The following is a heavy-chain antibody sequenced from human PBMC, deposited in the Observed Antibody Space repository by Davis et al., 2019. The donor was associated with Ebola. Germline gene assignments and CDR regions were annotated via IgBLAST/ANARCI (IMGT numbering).Heavy chain of an antibody. V-gene: IGHV3-30*03. Sequence: GESLKISCAASGFTFSTYGMPSVRQVPGKGLEWVAIIAYDGSNKYYADSVKGRFTISRDNSKNTLYLQMNSLRAEDTAVYYCARVDRTGTPDYWGQGTLVTVSS. CDR2: IAYDGSNK. J-gene: IGHJ4*02. CDR1: GFTFSTYG. CDR3: ARVDRTGTPDY. D-gene: IGHD1-7*01.